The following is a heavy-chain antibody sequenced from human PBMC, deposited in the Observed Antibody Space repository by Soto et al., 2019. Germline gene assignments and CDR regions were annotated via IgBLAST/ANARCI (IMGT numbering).Heavy chain of an antibody. J-gene: IGHJ4*02. CDR2: ISYDGSNK. V-gene: IGHV3-30*03. D-gene: IGHD5-18*01. CDR1: GFTFSSYG. CDR3: ARAIRGFSYVVDY. Sequence: PGGSLRLSCAASGFTFSSYGMHWVRQAPGKGLEWVAVISYDGSNKYYADSVKGRFTISRDNSKNTLYLQMNSLRAEDTAVYYCARAIRGFSYVVDYWGQGTLVTVSS.